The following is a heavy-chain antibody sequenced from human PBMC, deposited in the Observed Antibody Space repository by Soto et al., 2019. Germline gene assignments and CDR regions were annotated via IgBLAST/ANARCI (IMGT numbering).Heavy chain of an antibody. V-gene: IGHV1-18*01. CDR1: GYTFTSYH. J-gene: IGHJ4*02. Sequence: QVQLVQSGAEVKKPGASVKVSCKASGYTFTSYHITWVRQAPGQGLEWMGWISAYNGNTNYPQKLQSRVTMTTDTSTRTAYMVLASLRSDDTAAYYCASDSPPPREWGQGTLVTVSS. D-gene: IGHD1-26*01. CDR2: ISAYNGNT. CDR3: ASDSPPPRE.